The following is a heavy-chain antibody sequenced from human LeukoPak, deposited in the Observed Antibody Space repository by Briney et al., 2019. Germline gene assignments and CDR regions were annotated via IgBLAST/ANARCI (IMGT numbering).Heavy chain of an antibody. CDR1: GGSFSGYY. CDR3: ARGQSALYPFHCFDY. Sequence: SETLSLTCAVYGGSFSGYYWSWLRQPPGKGLEWIGEINHSGSTNYNPSLKSRVTISVDTSKNQFSLKLSSVTAADTAVYYCARGQSALYPFHCFDYWGQGTLVTVSS. CDR2: INHSGST. V-gene: IGHV4-34*01. D-gene: IGHD2-21*01. J-gene: IGHJ4*02.